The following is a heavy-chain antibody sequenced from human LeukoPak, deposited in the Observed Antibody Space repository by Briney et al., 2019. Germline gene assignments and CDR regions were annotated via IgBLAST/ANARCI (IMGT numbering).Heavy chain of an antibody. CDR1: GYTLAGYY. V-gene: IGHV1-46*01. D-gene: IGHD3-3*02. Sequence: ASVKVSCKAAGYTLAGYYMHWVRQAPGQGLGWMGIINPSGGATTYAQTFPGRLSMTRDMSTSTVYMELSSLRAEDTAVYYCARTFSEQMPHFDYWGQGTLVTVSS. CDR2: INPSGGAT. CDR3: ARTFSEQMPHFDY. J-gene: IGHJ4*02.